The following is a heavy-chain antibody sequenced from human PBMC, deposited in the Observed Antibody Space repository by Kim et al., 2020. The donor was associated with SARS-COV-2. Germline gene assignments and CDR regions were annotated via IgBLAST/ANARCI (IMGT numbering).Heavy chain of an antibody. D-gene: IGHD3-22*01. Sequence: GGSLRLSCAASGFTFSSYGMHWVRQAPGKGLEWVAVISYDGSNKYYADSVKGRFTISRDNSKNTLYLQMNSLRAEDTAVYYCAKDLSYYYDSSGYYGHYGMDVWGQGTTVTVSS. V-gene: IGHV3-30*18. CDR2: ISYDGSNK. CDR1: GFTFSSYG. J-gene: IGHJ6*02. CDR3: AKDLSYYYDSSGYYGHYGMDV.